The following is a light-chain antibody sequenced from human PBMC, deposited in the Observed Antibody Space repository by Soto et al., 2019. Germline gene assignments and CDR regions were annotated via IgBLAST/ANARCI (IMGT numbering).Light chain of an antibody. CDR2: EVS. CDR1: SSDVGGYNY. J-gene: IGLJ3*02. V-gene: IGLV2-14*01. Sequence: QSALTQPASVSGSPGQSITISCTGTSSDVGGYNYVSWYQKHPGKAPKLMIFEVSNRPSGVSNRFSGSKSGNTASLTISGLQAEDEADYYCFSYTSTSTLVFGGGTQLTVL. CDR3: FSYTSTSTLV.